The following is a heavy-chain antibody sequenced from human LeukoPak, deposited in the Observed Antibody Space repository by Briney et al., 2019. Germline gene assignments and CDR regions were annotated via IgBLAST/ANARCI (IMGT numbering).Heavy chain of an antibody. Sequence: PSETLSLTCTVSGGSISSYYWSWIRQPPGKGLEWIGYIYTSGSTNYNPSLKGRVTISVDTSKNQFSLKLSSVTAADTAVYYCARQNKRITIFGVVISGFDPWGQGTLVTVSS. V-gene: IGHV4-4*09. D-gene: IGHD3-3*01. CDR2: IYTSGST. CDR3: ARQNKRITIFGVVISGFDP. J-gene: IGHJ5*02. CDR1: GGSISSYY.